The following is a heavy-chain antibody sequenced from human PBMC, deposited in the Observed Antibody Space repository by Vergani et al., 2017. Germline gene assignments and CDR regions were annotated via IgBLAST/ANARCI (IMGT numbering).Heavy chain of an antibody. CDR2: INPSGGHT. CDR1: GYTFSNYY. J-gene: IGHJ4*02. D-gene: IGHD2-15*01. CDR3: ARDPYCSGGSCNDY. Sequence: QVQVVQSGAEVKKSGASVKVSCKTSGYTFSNYYMHWVRQAPGQGLEWMGIINPSGGHTNYAQKFQGRVTMTRNTSTSTVYMELSSLRSEDTAIYYCARDPYCSGGSCNDYWGQGTLVTVSS. V-gene: IGHV1-46*01.